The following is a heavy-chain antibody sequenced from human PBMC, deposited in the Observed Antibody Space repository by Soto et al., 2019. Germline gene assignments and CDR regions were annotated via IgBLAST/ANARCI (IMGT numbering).Heavy chain of an antibody. Sequence: PGGSLRLSCAASGFTFSSYAMSWVRQALGKGLEWVSAISGSGGSTYYADSVKGRFTISRDNSKNTLYLQMNSLRAEDTAVYYCAKDSDREVIVVVIATYFVYWGQGTLVTVSS. V-gene: IGHV3-23*01. J-gene: IGHJ4*02. CDR2: ISGSGGST. D-gene: IGHD2-21*01. CDR3: AKDSDREVIVVVIATYFVY. CDR1: GFTFSSYA.